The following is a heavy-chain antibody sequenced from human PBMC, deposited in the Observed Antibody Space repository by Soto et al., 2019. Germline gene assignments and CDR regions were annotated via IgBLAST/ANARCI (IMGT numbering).Heavy chain of an antibody. V-gene: IGHV3-23*01. CDR1: GFTFSSYA. D-gene: IGHD2-15*01. CDR3: AKGVYCSGGSCYRTFFDY. Sequence: EVQLLESGGGLVQPGGSLRLSCAASGFTFSSYAMSWVRQAPGKGLEWVSAISGSGGSTYYADSVKGRFTISRDNSKNALYLQMNSLRGEDTAVYYCAKGVYCSGGSCYRTFFDYWGQGTLVTVSS. CDR2: ISGSGGST. J-gene: IGHJ4*02.